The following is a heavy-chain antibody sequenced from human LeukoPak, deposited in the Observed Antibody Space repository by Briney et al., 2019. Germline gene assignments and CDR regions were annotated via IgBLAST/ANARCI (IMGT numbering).Heavy chain of an antibody. V-gene: IGHV1-69*04. CDR1: GGTFSSYA. J-gene: IGHJ3*02. Sequence: GASVKVSCKASGGTFSSYAISWVRQAPGQGLEWMGRIIPILGIANYAQKFQGRVTITADKSTSTAYMELSSLRSEDTAVYYCARGRWNDAFDIWGQGTMVTVSS. D-gene: IGHD4-23*01. CDR3: ARGRWNDAFDI. CDR2: IIPILGIA.